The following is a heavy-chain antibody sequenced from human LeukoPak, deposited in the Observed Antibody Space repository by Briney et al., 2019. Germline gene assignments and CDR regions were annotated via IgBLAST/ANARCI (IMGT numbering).Heavy chain of an antibody. V-gene: IGHV4-59*08. CDR3: ARHSGSRGWFDS. CDR2: IYYSGST. CDR1: GGSISNYY. Sequence: PSETLSLTCSVSGGSISNYYWSWIRQPPGQGLGWIGFIYYSGSTDYHTSLKSRVTMSVDTPKNHFSLNLSSVTAADTAVYYCARHSGSRGWFDSWGQGTLVTVSS. D-gene: IGHD1-26*01. J-gene: IGHJ5*01.